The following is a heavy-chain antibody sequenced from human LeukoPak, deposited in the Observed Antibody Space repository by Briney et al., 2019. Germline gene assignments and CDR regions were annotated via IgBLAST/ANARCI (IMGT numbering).Heavy chain of an antibody. CDR2: MSPNSGDT. D-gene: IGHD7-27*01. CDR1: GYTFTSYD. V-gene: IGHV1-8*01. J-gene: IGHJ4*02. Sequence: ASVKVPCKASGYTFTSYDFNWVRQATGQRPEWMGWMSPNSGDTGYAQKFQDRVTMTRNTSISTAYMELSSLRSDDTAVYYCARGPPNWGYDYWGPGTLVTVSS. CDR3: ARGPPNWGYDY.